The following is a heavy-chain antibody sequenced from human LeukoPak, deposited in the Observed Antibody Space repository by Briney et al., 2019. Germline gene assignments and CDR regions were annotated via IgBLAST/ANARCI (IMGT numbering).Heavy chain of an antibody. J-gene: IGHJ6*04. CDR3: ARDPAFYYNSSAYGMDV. CDR1: GFTFSSYS. CDR2: ISSSSSTI. V-gene: IGHV3-48*04. D-gene: IGHD3-22*01. Sequence: GGALRLSCAASGFTFSSYSLNWVRQAPGKGLEWVSYISSSSSTIYYADSVKGRFTISRDNAKNSLYLQMNSLRAEDTAVFYCARDPAFYYNSSAYGMDVWGKGTTVTVSS.